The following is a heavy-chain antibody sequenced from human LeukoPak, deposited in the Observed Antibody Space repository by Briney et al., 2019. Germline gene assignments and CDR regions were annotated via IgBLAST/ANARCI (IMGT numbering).Heavy chain of an antibody. Sequence: PGRSLRLSCAASGFTFSSYAMHWVRQAPGKGLEWVAVISYDGSNKYYTDSVKGRFIISRDNAKNSLYLQMSSLRAEDTAVYYCVRFLGPGGNSYASGYWGQGTLVTVSS. J-gene: IGHJ4*02. CDR3: VRFLGPGGNSYASGY. D-gene: IGHD5-18*01. CDR1: GFTFSSYA. CDR2: ISYDGSNK. V-gene: IGHV3-30-3*01.